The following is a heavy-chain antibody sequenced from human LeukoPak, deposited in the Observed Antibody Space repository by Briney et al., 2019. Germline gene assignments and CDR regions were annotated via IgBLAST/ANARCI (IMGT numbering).Heavy chain of an antibody. Sequence: GGSLRLSCAASGFTFSSYSMNWVRQAPGKGLEWVANIKQDGSEKYYVDSVKGRFTISRDNAKNSLYLQMNSLRAEDTAMYYCARNTSVYAAGWFDPWGQGTLVTVSS. CDR1: GFTFSSYS. V-gene: IGHV3-7*01. CDR2: IKQDGSEK. D-gene: IGHD5/OR15-5a*01. J-gene: IGHJ5*02. CDR3: ARNTSVYAAGWFDP.